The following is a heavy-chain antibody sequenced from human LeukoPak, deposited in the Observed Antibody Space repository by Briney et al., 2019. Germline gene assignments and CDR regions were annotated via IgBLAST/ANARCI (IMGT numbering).Heavy chain of an antibody. CDR2: IYYSGST. V-gene: IGHV4-59*01. CDR3: ARDRAARLTSGFDY. J-gene: IGHJ4*02. CDR1: GGSISSYY. D-gene: IGHD6-6*01. Sequence: PSETLSLTCTVSGGSISSYYWSWIRQPPGKGLEWIGYIYYSGSTNYNPSLKSRVTISVDTSKNQFSLKLSSVTAADTAVYYCARDRAARLTSGFDYWGQGTLVTVSS.